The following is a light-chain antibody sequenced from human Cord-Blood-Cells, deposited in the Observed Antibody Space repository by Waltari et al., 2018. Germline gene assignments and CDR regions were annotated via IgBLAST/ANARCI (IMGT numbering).Light chain of an antibody. Sequence: QSALTQPASVSGSPGQSITISCTGTSSDVGGYNYVSWYQQHPGKAPKLMIYHVSKRPSCVSTRFSGSNSGTTASLTISGLQAEDEADYYCSSYTSSSTWVFGGGTKLTVL. J-gene: IGLJ3*02. CDR1: SSDVGGYNY. CDR3: SSYTSSSTWV. CDR2: HVS. V-gene: IGLV2-14*01.